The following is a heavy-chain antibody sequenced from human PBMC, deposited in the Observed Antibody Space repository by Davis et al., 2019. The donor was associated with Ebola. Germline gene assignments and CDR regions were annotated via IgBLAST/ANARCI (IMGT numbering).Heavy chain of an antibody. CDR1: GFTFSSYS. CDR2: ISSSSSYI. CDR3: ASYYSGSYFAVGS. V-gene: IGHV3-21*01. J-gene: IGHJ5*02. D-gene: IGHD1-26*01. Sequence: GESLKISCAASGFTFSSYSMNWVRQAPGKGLEWVSSISSSSSYIYYADSVKGRFTISRDNAKNSLYLQMNSLRAEDTAVYYCASYYSGSYFAVGSWGQGTLVTVSS.